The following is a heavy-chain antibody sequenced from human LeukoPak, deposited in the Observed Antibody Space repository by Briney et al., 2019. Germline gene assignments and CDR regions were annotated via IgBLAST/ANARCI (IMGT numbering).Heavy chain of an antibody. J-gene: IGHJ6*02. D-gene: IGHD6-19*01. V-gene: IGHV3-30*04. CDR3: ARDTEAVAGFYYYGMDV. CDR2: ISYDGRKK. CDR1: GFTFSSYA. Sequence: GGSLRLSCAASGFTFSSYAMHWVRQAPGKGLEGVAVISYDGRKKYYADSVKGRFTISRDNSKNPLYLQMNSLSAEDTAVYYCARDTEAVAGFYYYGMDVWGQGTTVTVSS.